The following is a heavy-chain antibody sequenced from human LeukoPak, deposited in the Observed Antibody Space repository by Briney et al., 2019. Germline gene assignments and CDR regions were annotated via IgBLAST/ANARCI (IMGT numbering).Heavy chain of an antibody. V-gene: IGHV3-74*01. Sequence: GGSLRLSCAASGLTFNKYWLHWVRQVPGKGLMCVSRVCAEGTNTDYADSVRGRFTISRDNARNTLYLQMSFLRVEDTAFYYCARDLYIGGQGTLVTVSS. J-gene: IGHJ4*02. CDR2: VCAEGTNT. CDR3: ARDLYI. CDR1: GLTFNKYW.